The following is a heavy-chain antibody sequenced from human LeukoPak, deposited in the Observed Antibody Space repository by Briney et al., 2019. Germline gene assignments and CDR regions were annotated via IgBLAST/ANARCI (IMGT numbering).Heavy chain of an antibody. J-gene: IGHJ6*02. Sequence: GESLKISCKGSEYSFTSYWIAWVRKMPGKGLEWMGIIYPADSDTRYSPSFQGQVTISADKSISTAYLQWSSLKASDTAMYYCARRQNYYYYGMDVWGQGTTVTVSS. CDR1: EYSFTSYW. CDR2: IYPADSDT. CDR3: ARRQNYYYYGMDV. V-gene: IGHV5-51*01.